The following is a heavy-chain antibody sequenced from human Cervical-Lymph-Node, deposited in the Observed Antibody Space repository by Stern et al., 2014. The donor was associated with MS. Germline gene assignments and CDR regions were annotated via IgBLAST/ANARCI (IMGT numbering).Heavy chain of an antibody. J-gene: IGHJ4*02. Sequence: EQLVESGGGLVKPGGSLRLSCAASGFTFSDYYMNWIRQAPGKGLEWVAYISSSGGTTYYADSVKGRFTISRDNARNSLDLQMNSLRAEDTAVYYCARDPQRRDGYNFDYWGQGALVTVSS. CDR3: ARDPQRRDGYNFDY. V-gene: IGHV3-11*01. D-gene: IGHD5-24*01. CDR1: GFTFSDYY. CDR2: ISSSGGTT.